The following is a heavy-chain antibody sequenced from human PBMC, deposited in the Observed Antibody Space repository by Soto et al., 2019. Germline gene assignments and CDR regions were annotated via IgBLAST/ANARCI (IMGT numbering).Heavy chain of an antibody. V-gene: IGHV5-51*01. J-gene: IGHJ6*02. CDR1: GYTFTNYW. Sequence: GESLKISCQGSGYTFTNYWIGWVRQMPGKGLEWMGVIYPGDSDTKYSPSFQGQVTFSADKSINTAYLQWTSLKASDTAMYFCGRLTGLPHYYSTDVWAQGTTVTVSS. CDR2: IYPGDSDT. D-gene: IGHD3-9*01. CDR3: GRLTGLPHYYSTDV.